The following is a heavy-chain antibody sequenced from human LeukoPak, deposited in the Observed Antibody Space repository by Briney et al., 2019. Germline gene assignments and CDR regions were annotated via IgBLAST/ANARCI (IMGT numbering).Heavy chain of an antibody. J-gene: IGHJ5*02. CDR3: ARVAFNYDSSGYPTNWFDP. V-gene: IGHV4-30-2*01. D-gene: IGHD3-22*01. CDR1: GGSISSGGYS. CDR2: IYHSGST. Sequence: PSQTLSLTCAVSGGSISSGGYSWSWLRQPPGQGLEWIVYIYHSGSTYYNPSLKSRVTISVDRSKNQFSLKLSSVTAADTAVYYCARVAFNYDSSGYPTNWFDPWGQGTLVTVSS.